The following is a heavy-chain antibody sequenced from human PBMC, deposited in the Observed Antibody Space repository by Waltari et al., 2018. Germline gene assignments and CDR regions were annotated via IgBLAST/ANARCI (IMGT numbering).Heavy chain of an antibody. J-gene: IGHJ4*02. CDR3: AKQGGTGTVAVGGIHCDH. CDR2: FQSSGSKA. D-gene: IGHD1-26*01. V-gene: IGHV3-23*05. CDR1: GFTFSNYA. Sequence: EVQLLESGGGLIQPGGSLRLSCVASGFTFSNYAIYWVRQAPGKGREGFSSFQSSGSKAYYADSVKGRFAISKDNSKNTVYLEVNSLRVEDTATYYCAKQGGTGTVAVGGIHCDHWGQGTLVTVSS.